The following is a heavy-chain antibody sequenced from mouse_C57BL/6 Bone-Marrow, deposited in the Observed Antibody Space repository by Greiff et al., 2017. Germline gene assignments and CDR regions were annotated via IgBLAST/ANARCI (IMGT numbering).Heavy chain of an antibody. V-gene: IGHV1-55*01. CDR1: GYTCTSYW. J-gene: IGHJ1*03. CDR3: ARFYYYGSRGWYFDV. Sequence: QVQLQQPGAELVKPGASVKKSCKASGYTCTSYWITWVKQRPGQGLEWIGDIYPGSGSTNYNEKFKSKATLTVDTSSSTAYMQLSSLTSEDSAVYYCARFYYYGSRGWYFDVWGTGTTVTVSS. D-gene: IGHD1-1*01. CDR2: IYPGSGST.